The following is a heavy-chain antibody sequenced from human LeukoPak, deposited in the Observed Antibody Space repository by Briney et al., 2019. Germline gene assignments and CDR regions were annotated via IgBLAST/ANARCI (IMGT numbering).Heavy chain of an antibody. V-gene: IGHV4-59*01. D-gene: IGHD3-3*01. CDR2: IYYSGST. Sequence: PSETLSVTCTVSGDSISSYYWSWIRQPPGKGLEWIGYIYYSGSTNYNPSLKSRVTISVDTSKNQFSLKLSSVTAADTAVYYCASNDFWSGRSHYYYYMDVWGKGTTVTVSS. CDR1: GDSISSYY. CDR3: ASNDFWSGRSHYYYYMDV. J-gene: IGHJ6*03.